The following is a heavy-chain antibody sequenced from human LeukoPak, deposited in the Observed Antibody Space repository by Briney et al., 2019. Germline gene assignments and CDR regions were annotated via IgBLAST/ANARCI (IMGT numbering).Heavy chain of an antibody. CDR1: GFAFSSYA. J-gene: IGHJ4*02. CDR2: ISGSGGNT. V-gene: IGHV3-23*01. Sequence: GGSLRLSCAASGFAFSSYAMSWVRQAPGKGLEWVSVISGSGGNTYYADSVKGRFTISRDNSKNTLYLQMNSLRAEDTAIYYCAKDGKGAPVAGTGYFDYWGQGTLVTVSS. CDR3: AKDGKGAPVAGTGYFDY. D-gene: IGHD6-19*01.